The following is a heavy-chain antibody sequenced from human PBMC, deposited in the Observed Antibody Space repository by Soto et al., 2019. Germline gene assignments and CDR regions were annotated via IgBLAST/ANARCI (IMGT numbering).Heavy chain of an antibody. J-gene: IGHJ4*02. CDR2: IYRDDDQ. CDR1: GVSLSTGGVG. D-gene: IGHD2-15*01. Sequence: QITLKESGPPLVKPTQTLTLTCNVSGVSLSTGGVGVGWIRQPPGKALEWLALIYRDDDQRSSPSLKSRLTITKDTSKNQLVLTMTNMAPEDTATYYCAHMRAAKFDYWGQGTQVTVSS. V-gene: IGHV2-5*02. CDR3: AHMRAAKFDY.